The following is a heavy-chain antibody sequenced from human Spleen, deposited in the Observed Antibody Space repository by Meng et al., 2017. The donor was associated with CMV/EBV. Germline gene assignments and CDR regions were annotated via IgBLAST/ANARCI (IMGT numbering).Heavy chain of an antibody. D-gene: IGHD3-3*01. CDR1: GFSLSTGGAG. CDR2: IYWNDDK. V-gene: IGHV2-5*01. CDR3: AHKYDFWNGYTY. J-gene: IGHJ4*01. Sequence: SGPTLVQPTQTLTLTCTFSGFSLSTGGAGVGWIRQPPGKALEWLALIYWNDDKRYSPSLKRRLTITKDTSRNQVVLTMTNMDPVDTATYYCAHKYDFWNGYTYWGHGTLVTVSS.